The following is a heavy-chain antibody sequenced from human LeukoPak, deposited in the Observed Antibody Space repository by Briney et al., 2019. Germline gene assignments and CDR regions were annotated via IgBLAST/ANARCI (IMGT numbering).Heavy chain of an antibody. J-gene: IGHJ4*02. Sequence: RPGGSLRLSCAASGFTFDDYAMHWVRQVPGKGLEWVSGISWNSGSIGYADSVKGRSTISRDNAKNSLYLQMNSLRAEDTALYYCARSPSYCSGGRCYVTHYFDYWGQGTLVTVSS. V-gene: IGHV3-9*01. CDR2: ISWNSGSI. CDR1: GFTFDDYA. CDR3: ARSPSYCSGGRCYVTHYFDY. D-gene: IGHD2-15*01.